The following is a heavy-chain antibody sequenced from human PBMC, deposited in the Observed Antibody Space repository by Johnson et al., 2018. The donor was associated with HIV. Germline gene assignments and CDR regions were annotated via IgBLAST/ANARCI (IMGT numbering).Heavy chain of an antibody. J-gene: IGHJ3*02. CDR1: GFTFSNYW. V-gene: IGHV3-74*01. D-gene: IGHD6-13*01. CDR2: INSDGSST. Sequence: VQLVESGGGLVQPGGSLRLSCVASGFTFSNYWMHWVRQAPGKGLVWVSRINSDGSSTSYADSVKGRFTISRDNAKNTLYLQMKSLRAEDTAVYYCAREPLVPDGFDIWGQGTMVTVSS. CDR3: AREPLVPDGFDI.